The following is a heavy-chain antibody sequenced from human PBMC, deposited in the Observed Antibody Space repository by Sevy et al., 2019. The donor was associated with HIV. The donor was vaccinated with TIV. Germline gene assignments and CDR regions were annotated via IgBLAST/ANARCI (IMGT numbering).Heavy chain of an antibody. CDR3: VRDHHLRGRHWFDS. CDR2: MHYGGNT. J-gene: IGHJ5*01. V-gene: IGHV4-39*02. Sequence: SETLSLTCTASGGSLVSPTFYWGWVRQPPGERLEWIGAMHYGGNTYYNPSLKDRLAMSIDTSKNQFSLNLTSVTAADAAVYHCVRDHHLRGRHWFDSWGQGALVTVSS. D-gene: IGHD3-16*01. CDR1: GGSLVSPTFY.